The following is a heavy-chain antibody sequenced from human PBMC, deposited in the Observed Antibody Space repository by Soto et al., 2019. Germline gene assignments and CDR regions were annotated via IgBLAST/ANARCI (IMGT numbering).Heavy chain of an antibody. CDR2: TSYSGNT. V-gene: IGHV4-59*02. CDR1: GGSVSSYQ. J-gene: IGHJ4*02. CDR3: ARDIVGPFDY. D-gene: IGHD1-26*01. Sequence: QVQLQESGPGLLKPSETLSLTCTISGGSVSSYQWSWIRQPPGKGLEWIGLTSYSGNTVYNPSLKSRVAFSVDTSKNHFSLTLTSVTAADTAVYYCARDIVGPFDYWGQGTLVTVSS.